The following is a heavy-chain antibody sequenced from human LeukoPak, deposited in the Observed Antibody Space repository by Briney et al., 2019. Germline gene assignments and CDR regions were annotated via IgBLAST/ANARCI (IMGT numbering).Heavy chain of an antibody. Sequence: GGSLRLSCAASGFTFSSYEMNWVRQAPGKGLEWVSYISSSGSTIYYADSVKGRFTISRDNSKNTLYLQMNSLRAEDTAVYYCAKEDRDGYNSDGPDYWGQGTLVTVSS. CDR3: AKEDRDGYNSDGPDY. D-gene: IGHD5-24*01. CDR2: ISSSGSTI. V-gene: IGHV3-48*03. CDR1: GFTFSSYE. J-gene: IGHJ4*02.